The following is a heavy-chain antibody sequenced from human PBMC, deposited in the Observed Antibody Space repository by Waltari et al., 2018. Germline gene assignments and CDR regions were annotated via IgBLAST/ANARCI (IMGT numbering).Heavy chain of an antibody. CDR1: GGSISSYY. CDR2: IYYSGST. J-gene: IGHJ4*02. Sequence: QVQLQESGPGLVKPSETLSLTCTVSGGSISSYYWSWIRQPPGKGLEWIGYIYYSGSTNYNPSLKIRVTISVDTSKNQFSLKLSTVTAADTAVYYCARGHVEMATIYDYWGQGTLVTVSS. CDR3: ARGHVEMATIYDY. V-gene: IGHV4-59*01. D-gene: IGHD5-12*01.